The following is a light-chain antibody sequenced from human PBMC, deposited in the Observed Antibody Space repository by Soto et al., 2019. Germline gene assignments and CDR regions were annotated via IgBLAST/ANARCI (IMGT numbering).Light chain of an antibody. V-gene: IGKV3-15*01. CDR1: QSVFSS. J-gene: IGKJ1*01. Sequence: EIVMTQSPATLSVSPGERATLSCRASQSVFSSLAWYQQRPGQPPRLLIYGSATRATGIPDRFSGSGSGTEFTLTISSLQSEDSAVYYCQQYHSWPAFGQGTKVEIK. CDR3: QQYHSWPA. CDR2: GSA.